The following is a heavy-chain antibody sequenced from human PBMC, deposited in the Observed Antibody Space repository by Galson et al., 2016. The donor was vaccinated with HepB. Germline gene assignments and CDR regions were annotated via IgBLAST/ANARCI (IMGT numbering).Heavy chain of an antibody. Sequence: QVQLQESGPGLVKASETLSLTCTVSRASVNTDNYYWSWIRQPPGKGLEWIGYILYSGSTNYNPSLKSRLTISLDTGQILFSLKLTSVTAGTTAVYYRAAQLRSGYYGRYWGQGTLVTVSS. D-gene: IGHD3-3*01. V-gene: IGHV4-61*01. CDR2: ILYSGST. CDR3: AAQLRSGYYGRY. J-gene: IGHJ4*02. CDR1: RASVNTDNYY.